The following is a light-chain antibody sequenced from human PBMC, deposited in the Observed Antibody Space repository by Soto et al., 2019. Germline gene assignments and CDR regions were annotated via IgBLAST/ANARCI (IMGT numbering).Light chain of an antibody. CDR1: QSVSSTY. Sequence: EIVLTQSPGTLSLSPGERATLSCRASQSVSSTYLIWYQQKPGQSPRLLIYGASSSATGVPDRFSEGGSGQDFTLTISRLEPEDFAVYYCQHFVNSLTWTFGQGTKVEIK. V-gene: IGKV3-20*01. CDR3: QHFVNSLTWT. CDR2: GAS. J-gene: IGKJ1*01.